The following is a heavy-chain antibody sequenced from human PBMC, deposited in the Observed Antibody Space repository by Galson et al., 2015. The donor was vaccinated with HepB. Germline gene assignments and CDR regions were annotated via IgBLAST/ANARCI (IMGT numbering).Heavy chain of an antibody. CDR2: ISSSGSSI. V-gene: IGHV3-11*01. CDR3: ASHPWSGYSGDDYIWGSYRGYYYMDV. J-gene: IGHJ6*03. D-gene: IGHD3-16*02. CDR1: GFTFSDYY. Sequence: SLRLSCAASGFTFSDYYMSWIRQAPGKGLEWVSYISSSGSSIYYADSVKGRFTISRDNAKNSLYLQMNSLRAEDTAVYYCASHPWSGYSGDDYIWGSYRGYYYMDVWVKGTTVTVSS.